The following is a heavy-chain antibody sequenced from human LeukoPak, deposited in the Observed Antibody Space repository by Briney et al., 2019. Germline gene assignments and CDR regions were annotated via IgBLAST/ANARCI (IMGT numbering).Heavy chain of an antibody. CDR2: ISSNGGST. D-gene: IGHD7-27*01. Sequence: PGGSLRLSCAASGFTFSSYAMHWVRQAPGKGLEYVSAISSNGGSTYYANSVKGRFTISRDNSKNTLYLQMNSLRAEDTAVYYCARTSGVPLYYYYMDVWGKGTTVTISS. CDR3: ARTSGVPLYYYYMDV. J-gene: IGHJ6*03. V-gene: IGHV3-64*01. CDR1: GFTFSSYA.